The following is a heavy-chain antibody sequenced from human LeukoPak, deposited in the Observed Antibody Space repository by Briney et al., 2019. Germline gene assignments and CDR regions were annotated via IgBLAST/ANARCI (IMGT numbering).Heavy chain of an antibody. Sequence: ASVKVSCKASAYTFTSYGISLVRQAPGQGLEWMGWISAYNGNTNYAQKLQGRVTMTTDTSTSTAYMELRSLRSDDTAVYYCARDYGGYDYVWGSYRRDYWGQGTLVTVSS. D-gene: IGHD3-16*02. CDR2: ISAYNGNT. V-gene: IGHV1-18*01. CDR1: AYTFTSYG. J-gene: IGHJ4*02. CDR3: ARDYGGYDYVWGSYRRDY.